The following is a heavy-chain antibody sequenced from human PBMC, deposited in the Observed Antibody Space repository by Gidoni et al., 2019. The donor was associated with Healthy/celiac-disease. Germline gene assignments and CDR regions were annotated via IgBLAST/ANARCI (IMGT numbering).Heavy chain of an antibody. CDR3: AGDGYCSSTSCFHVGLNWFDP. Sequence: QVQLVQSGAEVKKPGSSVKVSCKASGGTFSSYAISWVRQAPGQVLEWMGGIIPIFGTANYAQKFQGRVTITADESTSTAYMELSSLRSEDTAVYYCAGDGYCSSTSCFHVGLNWFDPWGQGTLVTVSS. V-gene: IGHV1-69*01. CDR1: GGTFSSYA. CDR2: IIPIFGTA. J-gene: IGHJ5*02. D-gene: IGHD2-2*01.